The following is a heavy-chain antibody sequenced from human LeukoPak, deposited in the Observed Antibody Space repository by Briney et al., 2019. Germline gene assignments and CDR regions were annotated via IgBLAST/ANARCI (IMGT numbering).Heavy chain of an antibody. CDR3: ARFHSNHFDY. Sequence: SETLSLTCADYGGSLSGYYWSWIRQPPGKGLEWIGEINHSGSTNYNPSLKSRVTISVDTSKNQFSLKLSSVTAADTAVYYCARFHSNHFDYWGQGTLVTVSS. V-gene: IGHV4-34*01. J-gene: IGHJ4*02. CDR1: GGSLSGYY. D-gene: IGHD4-11*01. CDR2: INHSGST.